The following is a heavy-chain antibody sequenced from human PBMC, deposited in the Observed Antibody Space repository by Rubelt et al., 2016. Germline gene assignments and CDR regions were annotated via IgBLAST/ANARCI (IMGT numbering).Heavy chain of an antibody. CDR3: ARAGSNWKIDY. V-gene: IGHV3-30*04. J-gene: IGHJ4*02. CDR1: GFTFSDYA. Sequence: RSLRLSCAASGFTFSDYAMHWVRQAPGKGLEWVAVISFDGSNEYYADSVRGRFTISRDNAKNSLFLQMNSLRAEDTAVYYCARAGSNWKIDYWGQGTLVTVSS. CDR2: ISFDGSNE. D-gene: IGHD1-1*01.